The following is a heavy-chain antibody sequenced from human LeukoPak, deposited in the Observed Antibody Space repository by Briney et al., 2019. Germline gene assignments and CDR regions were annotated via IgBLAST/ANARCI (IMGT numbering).Heavy chain of an antibody. J-gene: IGHJ4*02. V-gene: IGHV4-4*02. CDR1: LDSTTSNF. D-gene: IGHD3-3*01. CDR2: IHRSGSP. Sequence: PSETLSLTCTVSLDSTTSNFWSWVRQPPGKGLEWIGEIHRSGSPNYNPSLQSRVTISIDRSRNQIALELSSVTAADTAVYYCASEIFGGYNPGAYWGQGILVTVSS. CDR3: ASEIFGGYNPGAY.